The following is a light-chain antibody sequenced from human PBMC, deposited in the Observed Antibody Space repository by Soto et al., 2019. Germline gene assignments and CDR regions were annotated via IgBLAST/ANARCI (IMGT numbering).Light chain of an antibody. V-gene: IGKV3-11*01. CDR1: QSVGSY. J-gene: IGKJ4*02. CDR3: QHRSNWPLT. CDR2: DAS. Sequence: EIVLTQSPATLSLSPGERAILSCRASQSVGSYLAWYQQKPGQAPRLLIADASNRATGIPARFSGSGSGTNFTLTISTLETEDFAVYYCQHRSNWPLTFGGGTKVEIK.